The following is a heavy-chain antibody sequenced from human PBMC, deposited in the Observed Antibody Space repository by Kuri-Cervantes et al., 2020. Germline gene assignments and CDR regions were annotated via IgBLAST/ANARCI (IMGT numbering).Heavy chain of an antibody. CDR3: ARLRAVAGTFSATYWFDP. V-gene: IGHV4-30-4*08. D-gene: IGHD6-19*01. CDR1: GDSISSGEYY. Sequence: SETLSLTCTVSGDSISSGEYYWTWIRQSPGKGLEWIGYVYYTGDTYYSPSLESRVIISVDTSKNQFSLKLNSVTAADTAVYYCARLRAVAGTFSATYWFDPWGQGTLVTVSS. J-gene: IGHJ5*02. CDR2: VYYTGDT.